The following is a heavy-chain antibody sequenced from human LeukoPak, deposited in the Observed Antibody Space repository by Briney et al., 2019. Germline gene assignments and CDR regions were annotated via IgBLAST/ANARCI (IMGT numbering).Heavy chain of an antibody. CDR1: EFTFNNSA. J-gene: IGHJ4*02. V-gene: IGHV3-23*01. D-gene: IGHD3-16*01. CDR2: IGGGGDDI. Sequence: GGSLRLSCAGSEFTFNNSAMSWVRHPPGKGLEWVSGIGGGGDDICYADSVKGRFTISRDNSKSMLYLQMNSLRVEDTAVYYCAKDLRGYDRPTDYWGQGTLVTVSS. CDR3: AKDLRGYDRPTDY.